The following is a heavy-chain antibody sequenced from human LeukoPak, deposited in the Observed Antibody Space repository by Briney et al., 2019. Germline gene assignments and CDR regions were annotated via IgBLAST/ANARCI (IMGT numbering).Heavy chain of an antibody. CDR1: GGSISSYY. Sequence: PSETLSLTCTVSGGSISSYYWSWIRQPPGKGLEWIGYIYYSGSTNYNPSLKSRVTISVDTSKNQFSLKLSSVTAADTAVYYCARVVHAYGDYGFIFDYWGQGTPVTVPS. CDR2: IYYSGST. D-gene: IGHD4-17*01. V-gene: IGHV4-59*01. CDR3: ARVVHAYGDYGFIFDY. J-gene: IGHJ4*02.